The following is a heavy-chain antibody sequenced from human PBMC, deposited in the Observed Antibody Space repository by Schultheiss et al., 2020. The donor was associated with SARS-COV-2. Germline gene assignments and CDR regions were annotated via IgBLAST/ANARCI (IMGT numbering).Heavy chain of an antibody. CDR1: GGSFSGYY. Sequence: SETLSLTCAVYGGSFSGYYWSWIRQPPGKGLEWIGEINHSGSTNYNPSLKSRVTISVDTSKNQFSLKLSSVTAADTATYYCAREALGGRVEYFDYWGQGSLVTVSS. CDR2: INHSGST. D-gene: IGHD1-26*01. CDR3: AREALGGRVEYFDY. J-gene: IGHJ4*02. V-gene: IGHV4-34*01.